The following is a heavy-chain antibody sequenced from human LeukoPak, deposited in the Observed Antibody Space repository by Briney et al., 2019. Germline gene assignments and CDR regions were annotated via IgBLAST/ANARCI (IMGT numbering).Heavy chain of an antibody. CDR2: IRYDGSNK. V-gene: IGHV3-30*02. CDR1: GFTFSSYG. CDR3: ARDRLGTLDAFDI. J-gene: IGHJ3*02. D-gene: IGHD6-25*01. Sequence: GGSLRLSCAASGFTFSSYGMHWVRQAPGKGLEWVAFIRYDGSNKYYADSVKGRFTISRDNSKNTLYLQMNSLRAEDTAVYYCARDRLGTLDAFDIWGQGTMVTVSS.